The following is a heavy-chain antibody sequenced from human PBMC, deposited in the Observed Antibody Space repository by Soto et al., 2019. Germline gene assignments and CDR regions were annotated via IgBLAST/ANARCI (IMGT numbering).Heavy chain of an antibody. V-gene: IGHV1-18*01. CDR2: ISAYNGNT. J-gene: IGHJ3*02. D-gene: IGHD1-26*01. Sequence: ASVKVSCKASGYTFTSYGISWVRQAPGQGLEWMGWISAYNGNTNYAQELRGRVTMTTDTSTSTAYMELRSLRSDDTAVYYCARRIVGATHDAFDIWGQGTMVTVSS. CDR1: GYTFTSYG. CDR3: ARRIVGATHDAFDI.